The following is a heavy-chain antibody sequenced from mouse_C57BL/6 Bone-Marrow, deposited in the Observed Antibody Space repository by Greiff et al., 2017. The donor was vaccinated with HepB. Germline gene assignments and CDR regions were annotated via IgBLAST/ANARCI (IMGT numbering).Heavy chain of an antibody. Sequence: EVKLEESEGGLVQPGSSMKLSCTASGFTFSDYYMAWVRQVPEKGLEWVANINYDGSSTYYLDSLKSRFIISRDNAKNILYLQMSSLKSEDTATYYCARWIYYDYDDGDYYAMDYWGQGTSVTVSS. CDR3: ARWIYYDYDDGDYYAMDY. V-gene: IGHV5-16*01. CDR2: INYDGSST. CDR1: GFTFSDYY. J-gene: IGHJ4*01. D-gene: IGHD2-4*01.